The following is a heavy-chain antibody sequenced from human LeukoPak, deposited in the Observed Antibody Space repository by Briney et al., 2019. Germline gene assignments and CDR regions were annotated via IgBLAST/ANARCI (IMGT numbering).Heavy chain of an antibody. CDR2: TYYRSKWYN. V-gene: IGHV6-1*01. Sequence: SQTLSLTCAISGDSVSSNSAAWNWIRQSPSRGLEWLGRTYYRSKWYNDYAVSVKSRITINPDTSKNQFSLQLNSVTPEDTAVYYCVRAYRAPMNNINGWFDPWGQGTLVTVFS. D-gene: IGHD1/OR15-1a*01. CDR3: VRAYRAPMNNINGWFDP. CDR1: GDSVSSNSAA. J-gene: IGHJ5*02.